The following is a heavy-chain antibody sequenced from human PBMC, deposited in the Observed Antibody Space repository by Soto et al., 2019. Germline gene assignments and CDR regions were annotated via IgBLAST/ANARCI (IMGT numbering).Heavy chain of an antibody. CDR2: IYYSGST. J-gene: IGHJ4*02. CDR1: GGSISSGGYY. V-gene: IGHV4-31*11. CDR3: ASSANDYYGSGSYYGYFDY. Sequence: PSETLSLTCAVSGGSISSGGYYWSWIRQHPGKGLEWIGYIYYSGSTYYNPSLKSRVTISVDTSKNQFSLKLSSVTAADTAVYYCASSANDYYGSGSYYGYFDYWGQGTLVTVSS. D-gene: IGHD3-10*01.